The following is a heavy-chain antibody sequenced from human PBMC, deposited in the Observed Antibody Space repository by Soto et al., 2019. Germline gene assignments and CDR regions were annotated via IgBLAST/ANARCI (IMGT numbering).Heavy chain of an antibody. V-gene: IGHV3-23*01. CDR2: FSATSENT. CDR1: GFFFSSYT. J-gene: IGHJ4*02. Sequence: EVQLLESGGGLVQPGGSLRLSCVGSGFFFSSYTMTWVRQAPGKGLEWVSSFSATSENTYYADSVRGRFTISRDNSKNTLFLQMNSLTAEDTAMYYCAKARDQQWVRLPFEYWGKGILVIVSS. CDR3: AKARDQQWVRLPFEY. D-gene: IGHD6-19*01.